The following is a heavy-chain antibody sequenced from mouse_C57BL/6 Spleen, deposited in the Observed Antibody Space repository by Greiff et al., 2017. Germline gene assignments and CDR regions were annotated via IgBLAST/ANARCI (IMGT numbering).Heavy chain of an antibody. CDR2: ISYDGSN. CDR3: ARDSPDGYYDY. CDR1: GYSITSGYY. V-gene: IGHV3-6*01. J-gene: IGHJ2*01. D-gene: IGHD2-3*01. Sequence: EVKLVESGPGLVKPSQSLSLTCSVTGYSITSGYYWNWIRQFPGNKLEWMGYISYDGSNNYNPSLKNRISITRDTSKNQFFLKLNSVTTEDTATYYCARDSPDGYYDYWGQGTTLTVSS.